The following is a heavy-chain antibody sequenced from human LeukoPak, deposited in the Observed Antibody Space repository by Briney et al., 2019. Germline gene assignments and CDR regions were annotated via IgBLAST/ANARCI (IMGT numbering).Heavy chain of an antibody. CDR1: AFIFGDYA. V-gene: IGHV3-49*04. CDR2: IRSKGYGGTI. J-gene: IGHJ4*02. CDR3: TRGPHYDFWSGYYFDY. Sequence: PGGSLRLSCTASAFIFGDYAMSWVRQAPGKGLEWVGFIRSKGYGGTIEYAASVKGRFTISRDDSKSIAYLQMNSLKTVDTAVYYCTRGPHYDFWSGYYFDYWGQGTLVTVSS. D-gene: IGHD3-3*01.